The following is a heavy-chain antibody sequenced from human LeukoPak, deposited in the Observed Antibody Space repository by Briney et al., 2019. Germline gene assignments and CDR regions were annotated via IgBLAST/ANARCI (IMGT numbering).Heavy chain of an antibody. J-gene: IGHJ5*02. D-gene: IGHD3-10*01. CDR1: GGSFSGYY. CDR3: ARVLGSGSYYPNNWFDP. Sequence: SETLSLTCAVYGGSFSGYYWSWIRQPPGKGLEWIGEINHSGSTNYNPSLKSRVTISIDKSKNQFSLNLTSVTAADTAVYYCARVLGSGSYYPNNWFDPWGQGTLVTVSS. CDR2: INHSGST. V-gene: IGHV4-34*01.